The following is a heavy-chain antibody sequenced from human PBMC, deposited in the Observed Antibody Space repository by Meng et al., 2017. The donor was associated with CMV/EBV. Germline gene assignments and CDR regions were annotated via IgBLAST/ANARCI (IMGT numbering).Heavy chain of an antibody. Sequence: GESLKISCAASGFTFSSYAMSWVRQAPGKGLEWVSAISGSGGSTYYADSVKGRFTISRDNSKNTLYLQMNSLRAEDTAVYYCAKERKAYYDILTADYGMDVWGQGTTVTSP. CDR3: AKERKAYYDILTADYGMDV. J-gene: IGHJ6*02. D-gene: IGHD3-9*01. CDR2: ISGSGGST. V-gene: IGHV3-23*01. CDR1: GFTFSSYA.